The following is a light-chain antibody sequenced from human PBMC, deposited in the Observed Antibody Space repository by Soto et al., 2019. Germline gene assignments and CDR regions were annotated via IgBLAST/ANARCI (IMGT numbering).Light chain of an antibody. V-gene: IGKV3-20*01. J-gene: IGKJ1*01. CDR3: QQYGSPGT. CDR1: QSLRTNS. CDR2: GVY. Sequence: EMVLTQSPGTLSLSLGERATLYCRASQSLRTNSLAWYQQKPGQAPRLLISGVYSRAAGIPDRFSGSGSGTDFTLTISRLEPEDFAVYYCQQYGSPGTFGQGTKVDIK.